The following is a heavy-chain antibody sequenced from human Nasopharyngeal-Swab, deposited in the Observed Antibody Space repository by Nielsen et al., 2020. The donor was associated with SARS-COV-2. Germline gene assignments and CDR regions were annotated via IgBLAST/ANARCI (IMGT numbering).Heavy chain of an antibody. D-gene: IGHD3-3*01. CDR3: ARLLTIFGVVSAAIDY. Sequence: GPLRLSCTVSGGSISSYYWGWIRQPPGKGLEWIGSIYYSGSTYYNPSLKSRVTISVDTSKNQFSLKLSSVTAADTAVYYCARLLTIFGVVSAAIDYWGQGTLVTVSS. CDR1: GGSISSYY. V-gene: IGHV4-39*01. J-gene: IGHJ4*02. CDR2: IYYSGST.